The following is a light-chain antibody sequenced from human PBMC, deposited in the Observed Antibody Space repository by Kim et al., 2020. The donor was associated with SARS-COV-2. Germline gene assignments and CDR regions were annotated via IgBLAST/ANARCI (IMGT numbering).Light chain of an antibody. CDR3: QSYDSSLSGWV. V-gene: IGLV1-40*01. J-gene: IGLJ3*02. Sequence: QGVTIACTGGSATIGAGYDVHWYQQLPGTAPKLLIYGNSNRPSGVPDRFSGSKSGTSASLAITGLQAEDEADYYCQSYDSSLSGWVFGGGTQLTVL. CDR2: GNS. CDR1: SATIGAGYD.